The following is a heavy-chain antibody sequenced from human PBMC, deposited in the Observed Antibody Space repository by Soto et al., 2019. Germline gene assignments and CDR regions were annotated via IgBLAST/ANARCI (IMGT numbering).Heavy chain of an antibody. Sequence: QVQLVQSGAEVKKPGSSVKVSCKASGGTFSSYAISWVRQAPGQGLEWMGGIIPIFGTANYAQKFQGRVTITADESTSTAYMELSSLRSEDTAVYYCAKSGGVQATVIPSATWYGMDVWGQGTTVTVSS. CDR2: IIPIFGTA. D-gene: IGHD4-17*01. CDR1: GGTFSSYA. J-gene: IGHJ6*02. CDR3: AKSGGVQATVIPSATWYGMDV. V-gene: IGHV1-69*01.